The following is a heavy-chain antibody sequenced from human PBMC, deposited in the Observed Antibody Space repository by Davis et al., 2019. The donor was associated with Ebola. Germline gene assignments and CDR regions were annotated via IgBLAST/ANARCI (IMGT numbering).Heavy chain of an antibody. Sequence: ASVKVSCKASGYTFTGYYMHWVRQAPGQRLEWMGWINAGNGNTKYSQKFQGRVTITRDTSASTAYMELSSLRSEDTAVYYCARSVFYDFWSGRNWFDPWGQGTLVTVSS. J-gene: IGHJ5*02. CDR2: INAGNGNT. D-gene: IGHD3-3*01. CDR1: GYTFTGYY. V-gene: IGHV1-3*01. CDR3: ARSVFYDFWSGRNWFDP.